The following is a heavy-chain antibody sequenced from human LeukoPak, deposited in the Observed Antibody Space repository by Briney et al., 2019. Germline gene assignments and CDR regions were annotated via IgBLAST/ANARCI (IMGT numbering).Heavy chain of an antibody. CDR2: INHSGST. J-gene: IGHJ4*02. CDR3: ARGLGGSSWYIFFDY. D-gene: IGHD6-13*01. Sequence: PSETLSLTCAVYGGSFSGYYWSWIRQPPGKGLERIGEINHSGSTNYNPSLKSRVTISVDTSKNQFSLKLSSVTAADTAVYYCARGLGGSSWYIFFDYWGQGTLVTVSS. V-gene: IGHV4-34*01. CDR1: GGSFSGYY.